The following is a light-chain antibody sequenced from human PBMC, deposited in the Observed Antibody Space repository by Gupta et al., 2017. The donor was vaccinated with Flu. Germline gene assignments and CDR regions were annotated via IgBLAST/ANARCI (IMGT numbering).Light chain of an antibody. CDR1: QRISNY. V-gene: IGKV1-39*01. Sequence: DIQMTQSPSSLSASVGDRVSITCQSSQRISNYLAWYQRKPGKAPQLLIYAASSLQGGVPSRFSGSGSQTDFTLTISSLQPEEFATYYCQQSYSTPYTFGQGTKLEIK. CDR2: AAS. CDR3: QQSYSTPYT. J-gene: IGKJ2*01.